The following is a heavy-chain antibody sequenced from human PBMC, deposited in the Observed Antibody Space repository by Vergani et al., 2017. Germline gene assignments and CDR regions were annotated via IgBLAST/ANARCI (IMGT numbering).Heavy chain of an antibody. V-gene: IGHV3-21*05. D-gene: IGHD3-9*01. Sequence: EVQLVESGGGLVQPGGSLRLSCAASGFTFSSYSMNWVRQAPGKGLEWVSYISSSSSYIYYADSVKGRFTISRDNAKNSLYLQMNSLRAEDTAVYYCARGFSFDSLSDAFDIWGQGTMVTVSS. CDR3: ARGFSFDSLSDAFDI. J-gene: IGHJ3*02. CDR2: ISSSSSYI. CDR1: GFTFSSYS.